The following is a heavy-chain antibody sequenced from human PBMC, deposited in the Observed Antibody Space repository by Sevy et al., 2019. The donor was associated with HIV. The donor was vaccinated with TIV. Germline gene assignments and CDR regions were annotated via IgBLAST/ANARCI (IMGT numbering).Heavy chain of an antibody. CDR3: ASRSSSYYYDSSWKAFDI. V-gene: IGHV3-11*04. CDR1: GFTFSDYY. J-gene: IGHJ3*02. D-gene: IGHD3-22*01. Sequence: GGSLRLSCAASGFTFSDYYMSWIHQAPGKGLEWVSYISSSGSTIYYADSVKGRFTISRDNAKNSLYLQMNSLRAEDTAVYYCASRSSSYYYDSSWKAFDIWGQGTMVTVSS. CDR2: ISSSGSTI.